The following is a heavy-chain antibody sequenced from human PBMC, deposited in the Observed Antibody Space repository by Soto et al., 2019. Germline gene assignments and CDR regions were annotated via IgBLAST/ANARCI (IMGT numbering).Heavy chain of an antibody. D-gene: IGHD6-13*01. V-gene: IGHV2-5*01. CDR1: GFSLTTRGMT. J-gene: IGHJ4*02. Sequence: SGPTLVNPTQALTLTCTVSGFSLTTRGMTLGWIRQPPGKAPEWLALSTQYSPSLQSRLTFTEDTSKNQVVLTMTNMDPVDTATYYCTLRQDTSRGPIYWGQGIMVTVSS. CDR2: ST. CDR3: TLRQDTSRGPIY.